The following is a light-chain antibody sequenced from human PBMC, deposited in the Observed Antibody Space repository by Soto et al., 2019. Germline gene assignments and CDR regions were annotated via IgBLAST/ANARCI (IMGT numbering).Light chain of an antibody. Sequence: DIVMTQSPLSLPVTPGEPASISCRSSQSLLHCNGYNYLDWYLQKPGQSPQLLIYLGSNRASGVPDRFSGSGSGTNFTLKISRVEAEDVGVYYCMQARLGPGAKVDIK. CDR3: MQAR. J-gene: IGKJ3*01. CDR2: LGS. CDR1: QSLLHCNGYNY. V-gene: IGKV2-28*01.